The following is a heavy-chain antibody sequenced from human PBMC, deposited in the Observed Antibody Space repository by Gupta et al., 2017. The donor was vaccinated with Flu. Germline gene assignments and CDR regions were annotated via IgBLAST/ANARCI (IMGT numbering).Heavy chain of an antibody. Sequence: QVQLVQSGAEVKKPGASVKVSCKASGYTFTGYYMHWVRQAPGQGLEWMGWINPNSGGTNYAQKFKGWVTMTRDTSISTAYMERSRLRSDDTAVYYCAREERGSVGRHSYYYYGMDVWGQGTTVTVSS. CDR3: AREERGSVGRHSYYYYGMDV. CDR1: GYTFTGYY. CDR2: INPNSGGT. V-gene: IGHV1-2*04. J-gene: IGHJ6*02. D-gene: IGHD1-26*01.